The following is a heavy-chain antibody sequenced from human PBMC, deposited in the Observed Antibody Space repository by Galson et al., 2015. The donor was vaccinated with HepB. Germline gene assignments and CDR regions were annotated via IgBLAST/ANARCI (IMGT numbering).Heavy chain of an antibody. CDR1: QFNFSAYS. J-gene: IGHJ4*02. CDR3: ARDPEQRLLWLSILSGFDN. V-gene: IGHV3-30*04. Sequence: SLRLSCAASQFNFSAYSMHWVRQAPGKGLEWVAVISYNSKSEHYADSGKGRFTISRDNSKNTLFLKMDRLRIEDTAVYYCARDPEQRLLWLSILSGFDNWGQGTLVTVSS. D-gene: IGHD3-10*01. CDR2: ISYNSKSE.